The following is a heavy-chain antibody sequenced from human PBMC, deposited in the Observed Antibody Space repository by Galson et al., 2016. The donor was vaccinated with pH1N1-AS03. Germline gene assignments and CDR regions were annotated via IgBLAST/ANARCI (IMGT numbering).Heavy chain of an antibody. CDR2: IRYDGINK. CDR1: GLTFSTYA. V-gene: IGHV3-30*02. CDR3: ANREKAATGPFDY. Sequence: SLRLSCAAAGLTFSTYAMHWVRQAPGKGLEWVAFIRYDGINKYFADSVKGQFTISRDNSKNPLYLQMNSLRTEDTAVYYCANREKAATGPFDYWGQGTLVTVSS. D-gene: IGHD6-13*01. J-gene: IGHJ4*02.